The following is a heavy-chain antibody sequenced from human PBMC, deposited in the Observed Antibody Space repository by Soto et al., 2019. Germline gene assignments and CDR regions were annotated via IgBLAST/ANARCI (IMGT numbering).Heavy chain of an antibody. J-gene: IGHJ4*02. D-gene: IGHD6-19*01. Sequence: PSETLSLTCTVSGASISSYYWSWIRQPPGKGLEWIGYIYYSGSTNYNPSLKSRVTISVDTSKNQFSLKLTSVTAADTAVYYCARSRYTSGWWTPPFDYWGQGTLVTVSS. V-gene: IGHV4-59*01. CDR1: GASISSYY. CDR3: ARSRYTSGWWTPPFDY. CDR2: IYYSGST.